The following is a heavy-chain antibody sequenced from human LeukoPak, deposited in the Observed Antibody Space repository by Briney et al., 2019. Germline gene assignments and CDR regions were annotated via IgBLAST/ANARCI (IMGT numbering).Heavy chain of an antibody. D-gene: IGHD3-10*01. CDR1: GFTFSSYS. CDR3: ASDAYGSGSYCDY. J-gene: IGHJ4*02. CDR2: ISSSSSTI. Sequence: PGGSLRLSCAASGFTFSSYSMNWVRQAPGKGLEWVSYISSSSSTIYYADSVKGRFTISRDNAKNSLYLQMNSLGAEDTAVYYCASDAYGSGSYCDYWGQGTLVTVSS. V-gene: IGHV3-48*01.